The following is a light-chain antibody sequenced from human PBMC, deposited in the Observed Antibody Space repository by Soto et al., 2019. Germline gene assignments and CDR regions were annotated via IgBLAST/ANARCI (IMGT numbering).Light chain of an antibody. CDR3: QQSYSTPPN. CDR2: SAS. Sequence: DIQMTQSPSTLSAFVGDRVTITCRASQSVNSWLAWYQQRPGKAPKLLISSASILQAGVPSRFSAGGSGTHFALTINNLQPEDVATYYCQQSYSTPPNFGQGTKLEI. J-gene: IGKJ2*01. V-gene: IGKV1-5*01. CDR1: QSVNSW.